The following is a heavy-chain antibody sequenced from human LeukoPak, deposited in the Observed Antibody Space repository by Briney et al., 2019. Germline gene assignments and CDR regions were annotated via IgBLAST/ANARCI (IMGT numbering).Heavy chain of an antibody. V-gene: IGHV4-59*08. CDR3: ARHLFNYDILADGWFDS. CDR1: GGSISSYY. CDR2: IYYSGST. J-gene: IGHJ5*01. Sequence: PSETLSLTCTVSGGSISSYYWSWIRQPPGKGLEWIGYIYYSGSTNYNPSLKSRVTISVDTSKNQFSLKLSSVTAADTAVYYCARHLFNYDILADGWFDSWGQGTLVTVSS. D-gene: IGHD3-9*01.